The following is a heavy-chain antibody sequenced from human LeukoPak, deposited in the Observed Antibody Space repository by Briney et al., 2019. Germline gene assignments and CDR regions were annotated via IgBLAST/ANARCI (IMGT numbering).Heavy chain of an antibody. V-gene: IGHV4-34*01. CDR1: DGSFSDYY. Sequence: SETLSLACAVFDGSFSDYYWSWVRQPPGKGLEWIGEINYSGRTNYYPSLTSRATLSIDTSKYQFSLKLSSVTVADTAVYYCARGVRGSTSWNSYYNYFYLDVWGQGTLVTVSS. CDR2: INYSGRT. CDR3: ARGVRGSTSWNSYYNYFYLDV. D-gene: IGHD1-7*01. J-gene: IGHJ4*02.